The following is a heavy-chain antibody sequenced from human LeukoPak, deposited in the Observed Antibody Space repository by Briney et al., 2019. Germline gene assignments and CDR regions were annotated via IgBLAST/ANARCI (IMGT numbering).Heavy chain of an antibody. D-gene: IGHD3-16*01. Sequence: GGSRRLSCAASGFTFSNAWMSWVRQAPGKGLEWVGRIKSETDGGTTDYAAPGKGRFTISRDDSKHTLYLQMDSLKTEDTAVYYCTTDHPGGHWGQGTLVTASS. CDR1: GFTFSNAW. V-gene: IGHV3-15*01. CDR2: IKSETDGGTT. J-gene: IGHJ4*02. CDR3: TTDHPGGH.